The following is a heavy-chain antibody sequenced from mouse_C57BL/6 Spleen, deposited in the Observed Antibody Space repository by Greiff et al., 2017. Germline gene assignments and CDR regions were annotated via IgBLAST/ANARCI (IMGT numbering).Heavy chain of an antibody. V-gene: IGHV1-50*01. D-gene: IGHD2-2*01. CDR3: ASLLWLRRRFAY. CDR1: GYTFTSYW. J-gene: IGHJ3*01. CDR2: IDPSDSYT. Sequence: QVQLQQPGAELVKPGASVKLSCKASGYTFTSYWMQWVQQRPGQGLEWIGEIDPSDSYTNYNQKFKGKATLTVDTSSSTAYMQLSSLTSEDSAVYYCASLLWLRRRFAYWGQGTLVTVSA.